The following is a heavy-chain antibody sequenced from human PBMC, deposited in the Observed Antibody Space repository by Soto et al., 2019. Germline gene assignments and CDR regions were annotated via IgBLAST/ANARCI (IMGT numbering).Heavy chain of an antibody. CDR3: ARGRNRLQWLLPSLDY. CDR1: GGSFSGYY. V-gene: IGHV4-34*01. CDR2: INHSGST. D-gene: IGHD3-3*01. Sequence: QVQLQQWGAGLLKPSETLSLTCAVYGGSFSGYYWSWIRQPPGKGLEWIGEINHSGSTTYNPSLKSRVTISVDTSKNQFSLKLSSVTAADTAVYYCARGRNRLQWLLPSLDYWGQGTLVTVSS. J-gene: IGHJ4*02.